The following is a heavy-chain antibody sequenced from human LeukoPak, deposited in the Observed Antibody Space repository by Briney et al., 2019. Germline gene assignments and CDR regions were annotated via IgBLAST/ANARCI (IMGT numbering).Heavy chain of an antibody. V-gene: IGHV1-58*01. CDR3: ATEKNHDFWSGSYYYYMDV. J-gene: IGHJ6*03. D-gene: IGHD3-3*01. CDR1: GFTFTSSA. CDR2: IVVGSGNT. Sequence: SVKVSCKASGFTFTSSAVQWVRQARGQRLEWIGWIVVGSGNTNYAQKFQERVTITRDMSTSTAYMELSSLRSEDTAVYYCATEKNHDFWSGSYYYYMDVWGKGTTVTVSS.